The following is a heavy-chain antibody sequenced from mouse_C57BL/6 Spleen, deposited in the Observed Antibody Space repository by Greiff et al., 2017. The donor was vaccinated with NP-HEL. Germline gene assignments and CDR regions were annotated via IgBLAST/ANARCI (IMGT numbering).Heavy chain of an antibody. V-gene: IGHV2-2*01. CDR3: ARGSSGYLFDY. D-gene: IGHD3-2*02. J-gene: IGHJ2*01. CDR2: IWSGGST. CDR1: GFSLTSYG. Sequence: VQLQESGPGLVQPSQCLSISCTVSGFSLTSYGVHWVRQSPGKGLEWLGVIWSGGSTDYNAAFISRLSISKDNSKSQVFFKMNSLQADDTAIYYCARGSSGYLFDYWGQGTTLTVSS.